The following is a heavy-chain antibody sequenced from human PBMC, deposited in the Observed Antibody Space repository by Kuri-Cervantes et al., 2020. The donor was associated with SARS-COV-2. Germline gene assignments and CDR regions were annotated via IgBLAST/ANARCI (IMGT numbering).Heavy chain of an antibody. CDR1: GGTLSSYA. CDR2: IIPIFGTA. Sequence: SVKVSCKASGGTLSSYAISWVRQAPGQGLEWMGGIIPIFGTANYAQKVQGRVTITTDESTSTAYMELIRLRSEETAVYYCSRGSIGGARGYYYYMDVWGKGTTVTVSS. CDR3: SRGSIGGARGYYYYMDV. D-gene: IGHD1-26*01. J-gene: IGHJ6*03. V-gene: IGHV1-69*05.